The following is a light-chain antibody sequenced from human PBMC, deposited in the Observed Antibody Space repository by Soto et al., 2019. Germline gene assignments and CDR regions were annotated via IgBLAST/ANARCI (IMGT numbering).Light chain of an antibody. Sequence: DIHMAHSPSTLSSSFVERVTITCRASQSINNWLAWYQQKPGKAPKLLIFDAFNLESGVPFRFSGSGFGTEFTLTISSLQPDDSATYYCQQFKTYSLTFGGGTKVDIK. CDR2: DAF. CDR1: QSINNW. V-gene: IGKV1-5*01. J-gene: IGKJ4*01. CDR3: QQFKTYSLT.